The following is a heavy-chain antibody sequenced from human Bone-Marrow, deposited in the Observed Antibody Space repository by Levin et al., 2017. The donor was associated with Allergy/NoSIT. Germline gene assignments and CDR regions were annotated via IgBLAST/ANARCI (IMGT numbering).Heavy chain of an antibody. CDR2: IYWDNDK. CDR3: VHIFGTFTGRYYHYYGMDI. J-gene: IGHJ6*02. D-gene: IGHD3-3*01. Sequence: SGPTLVKPTETLTLTCTFSGFSLRTPGVGVGWIRQPPGKALEWLALIYWDNDKIYRPSLKSRLTINKDTSKNEVVLTVNTMDPMDTATYFIVHIFGTFTGRYYHYYGMDIWGQGTTVTVSS. V-gene: IGHV2-5*02. CDR1: GFSLRTPGVG.